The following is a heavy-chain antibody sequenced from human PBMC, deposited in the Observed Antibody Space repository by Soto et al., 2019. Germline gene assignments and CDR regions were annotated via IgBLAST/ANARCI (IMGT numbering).Heavy chain of an antibody. D-gene: IGHD3-16*02. CDR1: GGNRYT. V-gene: IGHV1-69*13. CDR2: IIPRSATS. J-gene: IGHJ3*02. Sequence: SVKVSCKGSGGNRYTITWMRQAPGQGLEWMGGIIPRSATSNYAQKFQGRVTITADESTSTAYMELSSLRSEDTAVYYCAILRLRLGELSLGGAFDIWGQGTMVTVS. CDR3: AILRLRLGELSLGGAFDI.